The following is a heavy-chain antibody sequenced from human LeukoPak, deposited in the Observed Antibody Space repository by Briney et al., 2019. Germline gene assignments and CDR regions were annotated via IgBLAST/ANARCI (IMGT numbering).Heavy chain of an antibody. D-gene: IGHD6-19*01. CDR1: GGSISNYY. CDR3: ARGGTRRITAVAGVTFDC. Sequence: PSETLSLTCTVSGGSISNYYWNWIRQPPGKGLEWIGYVYYSGSTNYNPSLKSRVTMSVDTSKNQFSLKLTSLTAADTAVYYCARGGTRRITAVAGVTFDCWGQGTLVTVSS. CDR2: VYYSGST. J-gene: IGHJ4*02. V-gene: IGHV4-59*01.